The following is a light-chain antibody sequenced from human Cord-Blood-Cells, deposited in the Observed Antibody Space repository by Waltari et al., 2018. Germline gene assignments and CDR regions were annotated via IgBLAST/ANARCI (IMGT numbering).Light chain of an antibody. CDR2: DVS. J-gene: IGLJ2*01. V-gene: IGLV2-14*01. Sequence: QSALTQPASVPGSPGQSITISCIGTSSDVGGYNYVSWYQQHPGKAPKLMIYDVSNRPSGVSNRFSGSKSGNTASLTISGLQAEDEADYYCSSYTSSSTLVVFGGGTKLTVL. CDR3: SSYTSSSTLVV. CDR1: SSDVGGYNY.